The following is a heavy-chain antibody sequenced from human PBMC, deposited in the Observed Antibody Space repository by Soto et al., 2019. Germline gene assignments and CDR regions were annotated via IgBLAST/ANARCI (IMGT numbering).Heavy chain of an antibody. Sequence: PSETLSLTCTVSGGSVSISHYYWTWIRQPPGKELEWIGYIYHTGSTNYNPSLKGRVTISVDTSKNQFSLKLSSVTAADTAVYYRARDTIAARSYYNGLDVWGQGTTVTVSS. CDR1: GGSVSISHYY. V-gene: IGHV4-61*01. CDR3: ARDTIAARSYYNGLDV. J-gene: IGHJ6*02. D-gene: IGHD6-13*01. CDR2: IYHTGST.